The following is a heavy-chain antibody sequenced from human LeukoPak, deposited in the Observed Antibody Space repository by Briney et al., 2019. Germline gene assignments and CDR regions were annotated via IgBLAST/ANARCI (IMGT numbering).Heavy chain of an antibody. D-gene: IGHD1/OR15-1a*01. V-gene: IGHV3-23*01. CDR1: GFTFSSYA. Sequence: GGSLRLSCAASGFTFSSYAMSWVRQAPGKGLEWVSAISGSGGSTYYADSVKGRFIISRDNSRNTLYLQMNSLRVEDTAVYFCVRDNNGDYWGQGTLVTVSS. CDR3: VRDNNGDY. CDR2: ISGSGGST. J-gene: IGHJ4*02.